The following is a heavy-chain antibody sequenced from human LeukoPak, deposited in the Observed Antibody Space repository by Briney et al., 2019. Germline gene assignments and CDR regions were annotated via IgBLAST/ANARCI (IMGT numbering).Heavy chain of an antibody. D-gene: IGHD5-12*01. Sequence: SETLSLTCTVSGGSISSSSNYWGRIRQPPGKGLEWIGTIYSTGNTYYNPSLKSRLTISVDTSKNQFSLKLSSVTAADTAVYYCARGGESGYDTWGQGSLVTVSS. CDR3: ARGGESGYDT. J-gene: IGHJ5*02. V-gene: IGHV4-39*01. CDR1: GGSISSSSNY. CDR2: IYSTGNT.